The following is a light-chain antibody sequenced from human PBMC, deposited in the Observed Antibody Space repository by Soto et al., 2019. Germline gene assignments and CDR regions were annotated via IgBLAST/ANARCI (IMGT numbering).Light chain of an antibody. V-gene: IGKV3-11*01. CDR1: QSVGRN. J-gene: IGKJ1*01. Sequence: EILLTQSPATLSLSPGERATLSCRASQSVGRNLAWYQQKPGQAPRLLIYDASNRATGIPARFSGGESGTDFTLTISSLEPEDFEVYYCQQRSNWPLTFGQGTKVDIK. CDR2: DAS. CDR3: QQRSNWPLT.